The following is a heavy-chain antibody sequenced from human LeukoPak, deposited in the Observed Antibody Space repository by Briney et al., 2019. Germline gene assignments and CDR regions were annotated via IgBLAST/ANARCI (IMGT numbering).Heavy chain of an antibody. Sequence: GGSLRLSCAASGFTFSSYWMTWVRQAPGKGREWVATIKEDGSDKYYVDSVKGRFTTSRDNAKNSLYLQMNSLRAEDTAVYYCARMRDGYMGRYYFDYWGQGTLVTVSS. CDR2: IKEDGSDK. CDR3: ARMRDGYMGRYYFDY. V-gene: IGHV3-7*04. D-gene: IGHD5-24*01. J-gene: IGHJ4*01. CDR1: GFTFSSYW.